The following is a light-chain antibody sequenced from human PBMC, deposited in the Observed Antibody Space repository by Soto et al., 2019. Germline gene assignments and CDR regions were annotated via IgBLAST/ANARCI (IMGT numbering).Light chain of an antibody. CDR3: QHYTNWPPIT. Sequence: IVMTQSPVTLSVSPGERVSLSCRASQSIGSSLAWYQQKRGQAPRLLIYGASTRATGIPGRFSGRGSGTEFTLTISGLQSEVFAVYYCQHYTNWPPITFGQGTRLEIK. CDR1: QSIGSS. V-gene: IGKV3-15*01. CDR2: GAS. J-gene: IGKJ5*01.